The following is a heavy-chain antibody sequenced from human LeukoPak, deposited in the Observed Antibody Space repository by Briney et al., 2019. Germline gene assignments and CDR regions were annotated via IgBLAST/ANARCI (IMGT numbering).Heavy chain of an antibody. CDR1: GFTFDDYA. CDR3: AKDMEWELRPAYFDY. D-gene: IGHD1-26*01. J-gene: IGHJ4*02. V-gene: IGHV3-9*01. Sequence: GGSLRLSCAASGFTFDDYAMHWVRQAPGKGLEWVSGISWNSGSIGYADSVKGRFTISRDNAKNSLYLQMSSLRAEDTALYYCAKDMEWELRPAYFDYWGQGTLVTVSS. CDR2: ISWNSGSI.